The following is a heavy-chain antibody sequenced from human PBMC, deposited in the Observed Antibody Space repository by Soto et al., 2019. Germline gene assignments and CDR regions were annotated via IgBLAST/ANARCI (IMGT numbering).Heavy chain of an antibody. Sequence: SLNRYCAGSGWGVSVDYGAWGRRAKGKGLVWVSRINSDGSSTSYADSVKGRFTISRDNAKNTLYLQMNSLRAEDTAVYYCARDLVWSRLQSPYCSDYWVQRTLVPVSS. CDR2: INSDGSST. V-gene: IGHV3-74*01. CDR1: GWGVSVDY. CDR3: ARDLVWSRLQSPYCSDY. J-gene: IGHJ4*02. D-gene: IGHD5-12*01.